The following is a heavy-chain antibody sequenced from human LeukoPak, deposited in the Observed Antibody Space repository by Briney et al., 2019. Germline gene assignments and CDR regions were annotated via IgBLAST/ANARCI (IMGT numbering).Heavy chain of an antibody. Sequence: ASVKVSCKASGGTFSSYATSWVRQAPGRGLEWMGGIFPIFGTANYAQKFQGRVTITADESTSTAYMELSSLRSEDTAVYYCARSPMVRGVIALFDYWGQGTLVTVSS. J-gene: IGHJ4*02. D-gene: IGHD3-10*01. V-gene: IGHV1-69*13. CDR3: ARSPMVRGVIALFDY. CDR1: GGTFSSYA. CDR2: IFPIFGTA.